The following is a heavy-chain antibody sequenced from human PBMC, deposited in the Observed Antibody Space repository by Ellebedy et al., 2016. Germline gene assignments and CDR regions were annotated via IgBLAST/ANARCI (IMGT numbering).Heavy chain of an antibody. J-gene: IGHJ4*02. D-gene: IGHD1-26*01. CDR1: GFTFSSYW. CDR3: AKAWELLYYFDY. Sequence: GGSLRLXCAASGFTFSSYWMSWVRQAPGKGLEWVANIKQDGSEKYYVDSVKGRFTISRDNTKNSLYLQMNSLRAEDTAVYYCAKAWELLYYFDYWGQGTLVTVSS. CDR2: IKQDGSEK. V-gene: IGHV3-7*01.